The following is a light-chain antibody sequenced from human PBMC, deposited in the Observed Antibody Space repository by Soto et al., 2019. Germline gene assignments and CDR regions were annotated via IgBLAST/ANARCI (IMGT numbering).Light chain of an antibody. CDR1: QSISSY. CDR3: QQTHTTPHT. J-gene: IGKJ2*01. V-gene: IGKV1-39*01. Sequence: DIQMTQSPSSLSASVGDRVTITCRASQSISSYLNWYQQKPGKAPKLLIYAASSSPSGVPSRFSGSGSGTDFTLTISSLQPEDFATYSCQQTHTTPHTFGQGTKLEIK. CDR2: AAS.